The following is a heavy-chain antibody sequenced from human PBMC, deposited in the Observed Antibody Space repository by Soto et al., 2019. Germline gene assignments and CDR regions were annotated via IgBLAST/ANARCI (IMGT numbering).Heavy chain of an antibody. J-gene: IGHJ3*02. CDR2: IYHRGSI. Sequence: SETLSLTCAVSADSISSGGYSWNWIRQPPGKDMEWIGYIYHRGSINHNPSLKSRVTMLVDKSKNQFSLKMTSVTAADTGVYYCASKFGELLADALDIWGQGTVVT. CDR1: ADSISSGGYS. CDR3: ASKFGELLADALDI. D-gene: IGHD3-10*01. V-gene: IGHV4-30-2*01.